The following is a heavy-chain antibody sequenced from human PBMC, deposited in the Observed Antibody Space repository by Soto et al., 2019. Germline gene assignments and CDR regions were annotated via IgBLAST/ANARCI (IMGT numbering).Heavy chain of an antibody. CDR3: ARDRWVTARMPGASGD. V-gene: IGHV1-69*01. Sequence: QVQLVQSGAEVKKPGSSVTVSCKASGASFYSYTINWVRQAPGQGPEWMGGIVPVFGTPTYSQKFQGRVTITADEPTSTAYMELSSLRSEDTAVYYCARDRWVTARMPGASGDWGQGTLVTVSS. CDR1: GASFYSYT. CDR2: IVPVFGTP. D-gene: IGHD2-21*02. J-gene: IGHJ4*02.